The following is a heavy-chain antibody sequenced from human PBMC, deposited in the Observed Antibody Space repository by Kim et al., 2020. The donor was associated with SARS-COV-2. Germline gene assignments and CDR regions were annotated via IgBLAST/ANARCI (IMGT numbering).Heavy chain of an antibody. V-gene: IGHV4-31*03. CDR1: GGSIRSDSHF. CDR2: IFHSGIS. J-gene: IGHJ3*01. CDR3: AREDPGAFDV. Sequence: SETLSLTCTVSGGSIRSDSHFWSWIRHHPVKGLEWIGYIFHSGISLSNPSLESRVTMSIDTSKNQFSLMLRSVTAADTAIYFCAREDPGAFDVWGRGTMV.